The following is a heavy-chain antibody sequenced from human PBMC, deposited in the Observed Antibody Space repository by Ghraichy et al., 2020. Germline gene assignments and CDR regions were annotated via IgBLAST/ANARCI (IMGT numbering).Heavy chain of an antibody. CDR1: GDSIRSYY. D-gene: IGHD2-15*01. CDR3: ARHRRDCSGGSCYDRFDY. CDR2: IYTTGST. J-gene: IGHJ4*02. V-gene: IGHV4-4*09. Sequence: SETLSLTCTVSGDSIRSYYWTWIRQPPGKGLEWIGYIYTTGSTNYNPSLKSRVTISLDTSKNQFSLKLSSVTAADTAVYYCARHRRDCSGGSCYDRFDYWGQGTLVTVSS.